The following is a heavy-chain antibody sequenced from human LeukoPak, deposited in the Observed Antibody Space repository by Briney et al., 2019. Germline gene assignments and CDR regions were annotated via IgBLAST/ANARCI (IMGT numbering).Heavy chain of an antibody. V-gene: IGHV3-23*01. Sequence: GGSLRLSCTASGFTFSTYAMTWVRQAPGKGLDWVSAIGASGADTYYADSAKGRFTVSRDNSKYTLYLQMSSLRADDTAVYFCAKRPRDSSGYYLGAFDGWGQGTTVTVS. CDR2: IGASGADT. CDR3: AKRPRDSSGYYLGAFDG. CDR1: GFTFSTYA. J-gene: IGHJ3*01. D-gene: IGHD3-22*01.